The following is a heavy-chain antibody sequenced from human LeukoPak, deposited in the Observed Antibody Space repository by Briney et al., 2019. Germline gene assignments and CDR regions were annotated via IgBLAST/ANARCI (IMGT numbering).Heavy chain of an antibody. V-gene: IGHV4-34*01. CDR1: GGSFSGYY. J-gene: IGHJ4*01. CDR3: ASGILTGGDD. CDR2: INHSGST. Sequence: SETLSLTCAVWGGSFSGYYWSWIRQPPGKGLEWIGEINHSGSTNYNPSLKSRVTISVDTSKNQLSLKLSSVTAADTAVYYCASGILTGGDDWGQGTLVTVS. D-gene: IGHD3-9*01.